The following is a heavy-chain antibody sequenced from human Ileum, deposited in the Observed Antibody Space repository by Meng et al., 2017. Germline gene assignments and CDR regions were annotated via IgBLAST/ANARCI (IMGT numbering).Heavy chain of an antibody. J-gene: IGHJ5*02. CDR2: IFDTGPP. D-gene: IGHD1-26*01. CDR1: GGSISSGHYY. CDR3: AASLDGNRFDP. V-gene: IGHV4-30-4*01. Sequence: VQLQESGPGLVKSSQTLSLTCTVSGGSISSGHYYWSWIRQPPGKGLEWIGYIFDTGPPSYSPPLRSRLSISMDTSKNQFSLRLTSVSAADTAVYYCAASLDGNRFDPWGQGTLVTVSS.